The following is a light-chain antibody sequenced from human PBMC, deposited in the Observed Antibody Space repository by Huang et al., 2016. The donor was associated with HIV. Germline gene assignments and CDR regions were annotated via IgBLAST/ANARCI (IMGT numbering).Light chain of an antibody. CDR1: HSVDSD. CDR3: QQYSDWPPLT. Sequence: EIEMTQSPATLSVSPGERAPLSGRASHSVDSDLAWYQPKPGQAPRLLIYDASTRATGSSDKINGTGAGTEFSLSITNLQSEDFAVYYCQQYSDWPPLTFGGGTKVEI. J-gene: IGKJ4*01. V-gene: IGKV3-15*01. CDR2: DAS.